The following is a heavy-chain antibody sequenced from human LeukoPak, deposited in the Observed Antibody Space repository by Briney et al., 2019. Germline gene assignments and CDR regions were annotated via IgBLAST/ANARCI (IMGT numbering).Heavy chain of an antibody. D-gene: IGHD4-17*01. CDR2: IYYSGST. Sequence: PSETLSLTCSVSGGSISSLYWSWIRQPPGKGLECIGYIYYSGSTNYNPSLKSRVTISVDTSKKQISLKLTSVTAADTAIYYCARTEDYGAYWYFDLWGRGTLVTVSS. CDR3: ARTEDYGAYWYFDL. J-gene: IGHJ2*01. V-gene: IGHV4-59*01. CDR1: GGSISSLY.